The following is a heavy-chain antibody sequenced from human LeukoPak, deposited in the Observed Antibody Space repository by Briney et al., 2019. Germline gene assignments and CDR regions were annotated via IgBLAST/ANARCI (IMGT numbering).Heavy chain of an antibody. CDR2: IYSGGST. V-gene: IGHV3-53*01. CDR1: GFTVSSNY. CDR3: AREEENYYYGMDV. Sequence: GGSLRLSCAASGFTVSSNYMSWVHQAPGKGLEWVSVIYSGGSTYYADSVKGRFTISRDNSKNTLYLQMNSLRAEDTAVYYCAREEENYYYGMDVWGQGTTVTVSS. J-gene: IGHJ6*02.